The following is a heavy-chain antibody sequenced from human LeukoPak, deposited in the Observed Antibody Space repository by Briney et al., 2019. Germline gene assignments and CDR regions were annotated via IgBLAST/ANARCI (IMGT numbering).Heavy chain of an antibody. V-gene: IGHV1-24*01. D-gene: IGHD3-22*01. CDR3: ATDKPWKYYYDSSGYLY. J-gene: IGHJ4*02. CDR2: FDPEDGET. CDR1: GYTPTELS. Sequence: ASVKVSCEVSGYTPTELSMHWVRQAPGKGLEWMGGFDPEDGETIYAQKFQGRVTMTEDASTDTAYMELSSLRSEDTAVYYCATDKPWKYYYDSSGYLYWGQGTLVTVSS.